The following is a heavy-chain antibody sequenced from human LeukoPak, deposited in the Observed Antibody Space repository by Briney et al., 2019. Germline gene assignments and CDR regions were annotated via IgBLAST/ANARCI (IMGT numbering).Heavy chain of an antibody. J-gene: IGHJ5*02. CDR2: IIPILGIA. Sequence: SVKVSCKASGGTFSSYAISWVRQAPGQGLEWMGRIIPILGIANYAQKFQGRVTITADKSTSTAYMELSSLRSEDTAVYYCAREVDGSGSYPNWFDPWGQGTLVTVSS. D-gene: IGHD3-10*01. CDR3: AREVDGSGSYPNWFDP. CDR1: GGTFSSYA. V-gene: IGHV1-69*04.